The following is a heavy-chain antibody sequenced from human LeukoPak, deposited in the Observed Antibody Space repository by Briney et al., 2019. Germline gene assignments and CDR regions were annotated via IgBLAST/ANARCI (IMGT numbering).Heavy chain of an antibody. CDR3: ARERDLDAFDI. V-gene: IGHV4-59*11. Sequence: SETLSLTCTVSGGSISSHYWSWIRQPPGKGLEWIGYIYYSGSTNYNPSLKSRVTISVDTSKNQFSLRLSSVTAADTAVYYCARERDLDAFDIWGQGTMVTVSS. CDR2: IYYSGST. D-gene: IGHD2-21*02. J-gene: IGHJ3*02. CDR1: GGSISSHY.